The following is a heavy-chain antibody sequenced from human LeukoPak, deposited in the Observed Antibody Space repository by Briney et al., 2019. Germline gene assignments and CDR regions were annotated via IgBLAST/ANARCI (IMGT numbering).Heavy chain of an antibody. CDR1: GGSISSSTYY. J-gene: IGHJ4*02. Sequence: SETLSLTCTVSGGSISSSTYYWGWIRQPPGKGLEWIGSIYYSGSTNYNPSLKSRVTISVDTSKNQFSLKLSSVTAADTAVYYCAKVGIAVAGTLDYWGQGTLVTVSS. D-gene: IGHD6-19*01. CDR2: IYYSGST. V-gene: IGHV4-39*07. CDR3: AKVGIAVAGTLDY.